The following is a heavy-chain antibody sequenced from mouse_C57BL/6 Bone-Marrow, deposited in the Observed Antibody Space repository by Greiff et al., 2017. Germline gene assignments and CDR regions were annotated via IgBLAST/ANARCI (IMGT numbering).Heavy chain of an antibody. Sequence: EVQLQQSGPELVKPGASVKISCKASGYTFTDYYMNWVKQSHGKSLEWIGDINPNNGGTSYNQKFKGKATLTVDKSSSTAYMELRSLTSEDSAVYYCARGITNYYYAMDYWGQGTSVTVSS. D-gene: IGHD2-4*01. V-gene: IGHV1-26*01. CDR2: INPNNGGT. CDR3: ARGITNYYYAMDY. J-gene: IGHJ4*01. CDR1: GYTFTDYY.